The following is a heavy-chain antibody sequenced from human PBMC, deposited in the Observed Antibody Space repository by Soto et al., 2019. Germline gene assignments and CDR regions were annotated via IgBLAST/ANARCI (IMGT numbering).Heavy chain of an antibody. CDR2: ISGSGGST. Sequence: EEQLLESGGGLVQPGGSLRLSCAASGFTFSSYAMSWVRQAPGKGLEWVSVISGSGGSTYYADSVKGRFTISRDNSKNTLSLQMNSLRAEDTAVYYCAKESKQWLVPQVGFDPWGQGTLVTVSS. V-gene: IGHV3-23*01. CDR1: GFTFSSYA. J-gene: IGHJ5*02. D-gene: IGHD6-19*01. CDR3: AKESKQWLVPQVGFDP.